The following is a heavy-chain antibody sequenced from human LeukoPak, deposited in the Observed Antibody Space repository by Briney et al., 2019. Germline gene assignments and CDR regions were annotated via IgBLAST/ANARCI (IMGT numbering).Heavy chain of an antibody. CDR3: AHSHYEFWSGYSRGYFDY. V-gene: IGHV2-5*01. D-gene: IGHD3-3*01. Sequence: SGPTLVNPTQTLTLTCTFSGFSLSTSGVGVGWIRQPPGKALEWLALIYWNDDKRYSPSLKSRLTITKDTSKNQVVLTKTNMDPVDTATYYSAHSHYEFWSGYSRGYFDYWGQGTLVTVSS. J-gene: IGHJ4*02. CDR2: IYWNDDK. CDR1: GFSLSTSGVG.